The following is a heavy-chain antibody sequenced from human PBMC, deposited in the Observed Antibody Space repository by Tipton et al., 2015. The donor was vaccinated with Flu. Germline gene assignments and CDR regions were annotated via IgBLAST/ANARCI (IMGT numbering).Heavy chain of an antibody. V-gene: IGHV4-59*01. Sequence: TLSLTCTVSGGSISSYYWSWIRQPPGKGLEWIGYIYYSGSTNYNPSLKSRVTISVDTSKNQFSLKLSSVTAADTAVYYCARGDCNSTSCLDYWGQGTLVIVSS. J-gene: IGHJ4*02. CDR3: ARGDCNSTSCLDY. D-gene: IGHD2-2*01. CDR2: IYYSGST. CDR1: GGSISSYY.